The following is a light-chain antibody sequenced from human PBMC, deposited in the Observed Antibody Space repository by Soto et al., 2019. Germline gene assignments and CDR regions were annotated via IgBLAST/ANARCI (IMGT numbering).Light chain of an antibody. J-gene: IGKJ2*01. CDR3: QQYNNWPYT. Sequence: EIVMTQSPATLSVSPGEXATLSCRASQSVSSNLAWYQQKPGQAPRLLIYGASTRATGIPARFSGSGSGTEFTLTISSLQSEDFAVYYCQQYNNWPYTFSQGTKVDIK. V-gene: IGKV3-15*01. CDR2: GAS. CDR1: QSVSSN.